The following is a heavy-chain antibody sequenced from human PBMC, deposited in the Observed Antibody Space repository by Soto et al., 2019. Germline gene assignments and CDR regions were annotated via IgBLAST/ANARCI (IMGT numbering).Heavy chain of an antibody. Sequence: QVQLQESGPGLVKPSETLSLTCTVSGGSISSYYWSWIRQPAGKGLEWIGRIYTSGSTNYNPSLKSRVTMSVDTSKNQFSLKLSSVTAADTAVYYCAGDRVYDFWSDRTGSFDYWGQGTLVTVSS. CDR1: GGSISSYY. CDR2: IYTSGST. J-gene: IGHJ4*02. CDR3: AGDRVYDFWSDRTGSFDY. V-gene: IGHV4-4*07. D-gene: IGHD3-3*01.